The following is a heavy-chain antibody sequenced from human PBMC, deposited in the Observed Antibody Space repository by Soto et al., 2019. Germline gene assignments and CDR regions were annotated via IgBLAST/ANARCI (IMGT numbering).Heavy chain of an antibody. CDR2: MYFRGST. CDR1: GGSIISYY. V-gene: IGHV4-59*01. D-gene: IGHD1-26*01. CDR3: ARDRSGSYYPSFFDY. Sequence: SETLSLTCTVSGGSIISYYWRWIRQPPGKGLEWIGYMYFRGSTNYNPSLKSRVTISVDTSKNQFSLKLSSVAAADTAVHYCARDRSGSYYPSFFDYWGQGILVTVSS. J-gene: IGHJ4*02.